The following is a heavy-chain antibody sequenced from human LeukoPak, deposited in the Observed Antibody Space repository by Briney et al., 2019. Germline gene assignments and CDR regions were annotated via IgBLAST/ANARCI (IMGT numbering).Heavy chain of an antibody. CDR2: IYYSGST. CDR3: ARFYSSSWYAHDGFDP. D-gene: IGHD6-13*01. J-gene: IGHJ5*02. Sequence: SETLSLTCTVSGGSISGYYWSWIRQPPGKGLEWIGYIYYSGSTNYNPSLKSRVTISVDTSKNQFSLKLSSVTAADTAVYYCARFYSSSWYAHDGFDPWGQGTLVTVSS. V-gene: IGHV4-59*01. CDR1: GGSISGYY.